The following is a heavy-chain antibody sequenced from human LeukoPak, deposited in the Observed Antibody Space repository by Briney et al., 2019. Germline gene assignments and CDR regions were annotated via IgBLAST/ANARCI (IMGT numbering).Heavy chain of an antibody. CDR1: GFTFDDYA. CDR3: AKSSWYGRGGEFDY. J-gene: IGHJ4*02. CDR2: ISWDGGST. Sequence: GGSLRLSCAASGFTFDDYAMHWVRQAPGKGLEWVSLISWDGGSTYYADSVKGRFTISRDNSKNSLYLQMNSLRAEDTALYYCAKSSWYGRGGEFDYWGQGTLVTVSS. D-gene: IGHD6-13*01. V-gene: IGHV3-43D*03.